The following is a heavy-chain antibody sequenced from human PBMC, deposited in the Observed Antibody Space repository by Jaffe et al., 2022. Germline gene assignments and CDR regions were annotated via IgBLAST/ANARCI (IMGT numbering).Heavy chain of an antibody. D-gene: IGHD3-10*01. CDR1: GFTFSSYG. CDR3: AGWFRELLLSPFDY. CDR2: IRYDGSNK. J-gene: IGHJ4*02. V-gene: IGHV3-30*02. Sequence: QVQLVESGGGVVQPGGSLRLSCAASGFTFSSYGMHWVRQAPGKGLEWVAFIRYDGSNKYYADSVKGRFTISRDNSKNTLYLQMNSLRAEDTAVYYCAGWFRELLLSPFDYWGQGTLVTVSS.